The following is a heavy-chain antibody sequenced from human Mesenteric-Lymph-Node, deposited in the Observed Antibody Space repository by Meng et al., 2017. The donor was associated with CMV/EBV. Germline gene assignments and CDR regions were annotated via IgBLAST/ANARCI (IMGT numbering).Heavy chain of an antibody. CDR3: ARDESGGRWLQLQYYYYYGMDV. V-gene: IGHV3-21*01. CDR2: ISSSSSYI. Sequence: GESLKISCAASGFTFSSYSMNWVRQAPGKGLEWVSSISSSSSYIYYADSVKGRFTISGDNAKNSLYLQMNSLRAEDTAVYYCARDESGGRWLQLQYYYYYGMDVWGQGTTVTVSS. D-gene: IGHD5-24*01. CDR1: GFTFSSYS. J-gene: IGHJ6*02.